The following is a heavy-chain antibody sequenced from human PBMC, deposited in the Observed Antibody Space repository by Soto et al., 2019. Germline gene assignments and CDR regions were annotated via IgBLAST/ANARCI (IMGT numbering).Heavy chain of an antibody. CDR2: IDPSDSYT. CDR1: GYSFTSYW. V-gene: IGHV5-10-1*01. D-gene: IGHD6-13*01. CDR3: ARHLSSSSWYLQH. Sequence: GESLKISCNGSGYSFTSYWISWVRQMPGKGLEWMGRIDPSDSYTNYSPSFQGHVTISADKSISTACLHWSSLKASDTAMYYCARHLSSSSWYLQHWGQGTLVTVSS. J-gene: IGHJ1*01.